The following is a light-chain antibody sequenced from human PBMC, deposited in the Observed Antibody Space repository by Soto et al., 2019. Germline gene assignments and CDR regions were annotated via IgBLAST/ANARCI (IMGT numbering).Light chain of an antibody. V-gene: IGLV2-14*01. J-gene: IGLJ1*01. CDR1: SSDVGRNKY. CDR3: TSSTSDSLYV. Sequence: QSVLTQPASVSGSPGQSITISCTGTSSDVGRNKYVSWYQQYPGKVPKLLINKVSNRPSGVSNRFSGSKSGNTASLTISGLLAEDEADYFCTSSTSDSLYVFGTGTKVTVL. CDR2: KVS.